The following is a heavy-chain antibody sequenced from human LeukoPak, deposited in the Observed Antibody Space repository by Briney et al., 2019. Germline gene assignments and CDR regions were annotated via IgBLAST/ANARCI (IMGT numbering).Heavy chain of an antibody. D-gene: IGHD3-16*01. CDR1: GFTFSYSA. J-gene: IGHJ4*02. Sequence: GGSLRLSCAASGFTFSYSAMHWVREAPGKGLEYVSVISSNGGSTYYANSVKGRFTISRDNSKKTLYLQMNSLRAEDTAVYYCARTPSAYGCFDYWGQGTLVTVSS. CDR2: ISSNGGST. V-gene: IGHV3-64*01. CDR3: ARTPSAYGCFDY.